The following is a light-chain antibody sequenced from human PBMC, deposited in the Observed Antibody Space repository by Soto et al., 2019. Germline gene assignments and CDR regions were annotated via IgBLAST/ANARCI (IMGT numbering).Light chain of an antibody. CDR3: QQSYSTPWT. J-gene: IGKJ1*01. CDR1: QSISSY. CDR2: AAS. V-gene: IGKV1-39*01. Sequence: DIQMTQSPSSLSASVGDRVTITCRASQSISSYLYWYQQKPGKAPKLLIYAASSLQSGVPSRFSGSGYGTDFTLTISSLQPEDFATYDCQQSYSTPWTVGQGTKVEIK.